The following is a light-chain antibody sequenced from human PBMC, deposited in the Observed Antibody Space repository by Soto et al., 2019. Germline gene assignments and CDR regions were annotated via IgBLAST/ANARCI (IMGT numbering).Light chain of an antibody. Sequence: DIQMTQSPSSLSTSVGATVTITCQASQDIYNYFNWYQQKAGKAPKLLIHDTSKLETGVPSRFSGRGSGTGFTLTISSLQPEDIATYYCQQYENLPLTFGGGTKVEIK. J-gene: IGKJ4*01. CDR2: DTS. CDR3: QQYENLPLT. V-gene: IGKV1-33*01. CDR1: QDIYNY.